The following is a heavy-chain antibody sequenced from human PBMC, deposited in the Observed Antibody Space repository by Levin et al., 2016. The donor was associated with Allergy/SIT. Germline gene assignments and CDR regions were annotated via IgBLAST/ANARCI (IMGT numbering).Heavy chain of an antibody. D-gene: IGHD2-21*02. V-gene: IGHV3-30*03. CDR3: ARDPSLRVTADL. CDR1: GFTFNHYG. CDR2: ISYDGSSQ. Sequence: GGSLRLSCAASGFTFNHYGMHWVRQVPGKGLEWVALISYDGSSQHYGDSVRGRFFVSRDSSRNMVFLQMNSLRVEDSALYWCARDPSLRVTADLWGQGTLVTVSP. J-gene: IGHJ4*02.